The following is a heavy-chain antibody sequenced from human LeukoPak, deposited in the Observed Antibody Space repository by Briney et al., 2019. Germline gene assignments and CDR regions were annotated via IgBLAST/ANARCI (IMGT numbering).Heavy chain of an antibody. D-gene: IGHD3-22*01. CDR1: GCTFSGYS. Sequence: GGSVRLSCAASGCTFSGYSMNWVRQAPGKGLEWVSSISSSSSYIYYADSVKGRFTISRDNAKNSLYLQMNSLRAEDTAVYYCARQGYYYDSSGPDYWGQGTLVTVSS. CDR3: ARQGYYYDSSGPDY. V-gene: IGHV3-21*01. CDR2: ISSSSSYI. J-gene: IGHJ4*02.